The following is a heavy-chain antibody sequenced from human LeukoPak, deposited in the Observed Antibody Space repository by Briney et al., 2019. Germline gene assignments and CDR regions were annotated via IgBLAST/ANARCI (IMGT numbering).Heavy chain of an antibody. CDR3: ASTIYSNYHYYYYMDV. J-gene: IGHJ6*03. CDR1: GGTFSSYA. V-gene: IGHV1-69*13. CDR2: IIPIFGTA. Sequence: GASVKVSCKASGGTFSSYAISWVRQAPGQGLEWMGGIIPIFGTANYAQKFQGRVTITADESTSTAYMELSSLRSEDTAVYYCASTIYSNYHYYYYMDVWGKGTTVTVSS. D-gene: IGHD4-11*01.